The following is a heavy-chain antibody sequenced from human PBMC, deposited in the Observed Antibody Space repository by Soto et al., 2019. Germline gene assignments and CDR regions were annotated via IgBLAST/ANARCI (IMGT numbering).Heavy chain of an antibody. CDR3: ANYFMSRPWFDT. V-gene: IGHV4-39*02. CDR1: GGSINNSTSF. J-gene: IGHJ5*02. Sequence: SETLSLTISVSGGSINNSTSFWGWLRQSPEKGLEWIATINYRWPAEYNPSLKSRVTISVDRSRNVLSLQMNYVTAPDTAVYYCANYFMSRPWFDTWGQGTLVTVSS. CDR2: INYRWPA. D-gene: IGHD6-6*01.